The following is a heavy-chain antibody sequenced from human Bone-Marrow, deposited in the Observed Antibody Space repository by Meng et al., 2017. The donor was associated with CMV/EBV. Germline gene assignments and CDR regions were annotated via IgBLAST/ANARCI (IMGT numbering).Heavy chain of an antibody. D-gene: IGHD3-9*01. CDR1: GFTFNGYW. CDR3: ARDKDDILTGLGWSYYYYGMDV. CDR2: ISSSSSYI. V-gene: IGHV3-21*01. J-gene: IGHJ6*01. Sequence: GGSLRLSCVASGFTFNGYWMNWVRQAPGKGLEWVSSISSSSSYIYYADSVKGRFTISRDNAKNSLYLQMNSLRAEDTAVYYCARDKDDILTGLGWSYYYYGMDVWGQGTTVTVSS.